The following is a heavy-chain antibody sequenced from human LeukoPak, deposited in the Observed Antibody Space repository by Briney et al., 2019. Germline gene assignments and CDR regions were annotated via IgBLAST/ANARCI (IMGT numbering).Heavy chain of an antibody. Sequence: GGSLRLSCAASGFTFSSYGMHWVRQAPGKGLEWVAFIRYDGSNKYYADSVKGRFTISRDNSKNTLYLQMNSLRAEDTAVYYCAKELRYFDWSSQRYYFDYWGQGTLVTVSS. CDR2: IRYDGSNK. D-gene: IGHD3-9*01. J-gene: IGHJ4*02. V-gene: IGHV3-30*02. CDR1: GFTFSSYG. CDR3: AKELRYFDWSSQRYYFDY.